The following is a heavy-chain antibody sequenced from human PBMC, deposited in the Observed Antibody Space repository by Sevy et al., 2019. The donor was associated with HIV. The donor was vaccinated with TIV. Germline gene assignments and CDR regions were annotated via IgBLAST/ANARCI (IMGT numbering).Heavy chain of an antibody. V-gene: IGHV3-48*01. D-gene: IGHD2-2*01. CDR2: ISSSSSTI. J-gene: IGHJ6*02. Sequence: GESLKISCAASGFTFSSYSMNWVRQAPGKGLEWGSYISSSSSTIYYADSVKGRFTISRDNAKNSLYLQMNSLRAEDTAVYYCARGPTYCSSTSCYALYYYYGMDVWGQGTTVTAP. CDR1: GFTFSSYS. CDR3: ARGPTYCSSTSCYALYYYYGMDV.